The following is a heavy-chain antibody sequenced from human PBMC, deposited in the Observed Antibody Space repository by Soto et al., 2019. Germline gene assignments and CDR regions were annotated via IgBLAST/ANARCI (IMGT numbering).Heavy chain of an antibody. Sequence: PSETLSLTCAVYGGSFSGYYWSWIRQPPGKGLEWIGEINHSGSTNYNPSLKSRVTISVDTSKNQFSLKLSSVTAADTAVYYCAKAGYYDYIWGSYGVPSRHGFEIWGQGTMVTVSS. CDR2: INHSGST. CDR3: AKAGYYDYIWGSYGVPSRHGFEI. D-gene: IGHD3-16*01. CDR1: GGSFSGYY. J-gene: IGHJ3*02. V-gene: IGHV4-34*01.